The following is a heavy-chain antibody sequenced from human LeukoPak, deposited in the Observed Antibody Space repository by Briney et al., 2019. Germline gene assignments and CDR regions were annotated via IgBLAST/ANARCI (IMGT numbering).Heavy chain of an antibody. D-gene: IGHD3-3*01. CDR3: ARGYDY. Sequence: SETLSLTCTASGGFISGSHYDWAWIRQPPGKGLEWIGRINYSGNRYYNPSLSSRATISVDTSTNQFSLNLNSVTAADTAVYYCARGYDYSGQGTLVAVSS. J-gene: IGHJ4*02. CDR1: GGFISGSHYD. CDR2: INYSGNR. V-gene: IGHV4-39*01.